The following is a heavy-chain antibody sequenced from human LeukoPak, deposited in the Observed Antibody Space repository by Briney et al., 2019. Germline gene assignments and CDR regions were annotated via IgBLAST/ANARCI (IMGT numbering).Heavy chain of an antibody. CDR2: IYYSGST. J-gene: IGHJ6*03. Sequence: SETLSLTCTVSGGSISSYYWSWIRQPPGKGLEWIGYIYYSGSTNYNPSLKSRVTISVDTSKNQFSLKLSSVTAADTAVYYCARQVVRGYYYMDVWGKGTTVTVSS. CDR1: GGSISSYY. V-gene: IGHV4-59*08. D-gene: IGHD3-10*01. CDR3: ARQVVRGYYYMDV.